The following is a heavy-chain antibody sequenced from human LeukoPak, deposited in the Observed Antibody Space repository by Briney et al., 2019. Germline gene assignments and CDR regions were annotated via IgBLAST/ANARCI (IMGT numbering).Heavy chain of an antibody. J-gene: IGHJ4*02. CDR1: AASIRNNH. Sequence: SETLSLTCTVSAASIRNNHGSWIRHPPGEGLGWIGYIYSTGSTSYNPSLKSRVTISVDTSKNQFSLNLTSVTAADTAVYYCARRFYYDGHHDSWGQGTLVTVSS. V-gene: IGHV4-59*08. CDR2: IYSTGST. D-gene: IGHD3-22*01. CDR3: ARRFYYDGHHDS.